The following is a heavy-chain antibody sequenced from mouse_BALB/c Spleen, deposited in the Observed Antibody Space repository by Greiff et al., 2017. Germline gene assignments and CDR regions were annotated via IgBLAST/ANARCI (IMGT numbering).Heavy chain of an antibody. J-gene: IGHJ2*01. V-gene: IGHV1S56*01. CDR2: IYPGNVNT. D-gene: IGHD4-1*01. CDR3: ARWELGFDY. CDR1: GYTFTSYY. Sequence: VLLVESGPELVKPGASVRISCKASGYTFTSYYIHWVKQRPGQGLEWIGWIYPGNVNTKYNEKFKGKATLTADKSSSTAYMQLSSLTSEDSAVYFCARWELGFDYWGQGTTLTVSS.